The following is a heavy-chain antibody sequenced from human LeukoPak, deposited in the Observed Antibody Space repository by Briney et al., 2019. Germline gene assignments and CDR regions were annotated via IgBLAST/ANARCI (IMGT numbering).Heavy chain of an antibody. J-gene: IGHJ4*02. V-gene: IGHV1-46*01. CDR1: GYTFTNYY. CDR2: IDPSGGST. CDR3: ARVAIVDRAKMSIDY. Sequence: SVKVSCKASGYTFTNYYIHWVRQAPGQGLEWMGIIDPSGGSTSYAQKFQGRVTMTRDMSTSTVYMELSSLRSEDTAVYYCARVAIVDRAKMSIDYWGQGTLVTVSS. D-gene: IGHD5-18*01.